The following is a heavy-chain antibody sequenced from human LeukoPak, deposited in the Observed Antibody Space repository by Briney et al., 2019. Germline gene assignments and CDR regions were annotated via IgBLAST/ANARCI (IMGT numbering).Heavy chain of an antibody. CDR2: IYTSGST. J-gene: IGHJ3*02. CDR3: ARGGRREMATMRIKRHHAFDI. V-gene: IGHV4-59*10. Sequence: SETLSLTCAVYGGSFSGYYWSWIRQPAGKGLEWIGRIYTSGSTNYNPSLKSRVTISVDTSKNQFSLKLSSVTAADTAVYYCARGGRREMATMRIKRHHAFDIWGQGTMVTVSS. D-gene: IGHD5-24*01. CDR1: GGSFSGYY.